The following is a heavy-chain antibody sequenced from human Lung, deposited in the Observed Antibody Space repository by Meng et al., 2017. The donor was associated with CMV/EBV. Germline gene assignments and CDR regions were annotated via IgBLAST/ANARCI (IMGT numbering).Heavy chain of an antibody. CDR2: IKQDGSEK. V-gene: IGHV3-7*01. D-gene: IGHD1-26*01. Sequence: GGSLRLSCAASGFTFSSYWMSWVRQAPGKGLEWVANIKQDGSEKYYVDSVKGRFTISRDNAKNSLYLQMNSLRAEDTAVYYCARYVRSGSYPSYYYGMDVWGQGTTVTVSS. CDR3: ARYVRSGSYPSYYYGMDV. J-gene: IGHJ6*02. CDR1: GFTFSSYW.